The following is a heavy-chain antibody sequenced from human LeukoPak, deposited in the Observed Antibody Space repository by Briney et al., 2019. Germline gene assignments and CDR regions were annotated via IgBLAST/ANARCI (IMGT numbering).Heavy chain of an antibody. Sequence: SQTLSLTCAISGDSVSSNSAAWNWIRQSPSRGLEWLGRTYYRSKWYNDYAVSVKSRITINPDTSKNQFSLKLSSVTAADTAVYYCARAHSSQLAAAGPNRNFDYWGQGTLVTVSS. CDR1: GDSVSSNSAA. D-gene: IGHD6-13*01. CDR3: ARAHSSQLAAAGPNRNFDY. J-gene: IGHJ4*02. V-gene: IGHV6-1*01. CDR2: TYYRSKWYN.